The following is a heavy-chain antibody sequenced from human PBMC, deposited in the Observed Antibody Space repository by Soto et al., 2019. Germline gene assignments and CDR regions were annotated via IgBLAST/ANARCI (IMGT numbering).Heavy chain of an antibody. CDR1: GFIFSHAW. CDR2: VKNNGGAT. D-gene: IGHD2-21*01. J-gene: IGHJ5*02. Sequence: EVQLVESGGDLVKPGGSLRLSCAASGFIFSHAWFHWVRQPPGKGLEWVGRVKNNGGATDYAPSVKGRFIISRDDSKDMVYLQMSSLSTEDTAIYYCAADLGPPYDSNNWFDPWGQGTLVTVSS. CDR3: AADLGPPYDSNNWFDP. V-gene: IGHV3-15*07.